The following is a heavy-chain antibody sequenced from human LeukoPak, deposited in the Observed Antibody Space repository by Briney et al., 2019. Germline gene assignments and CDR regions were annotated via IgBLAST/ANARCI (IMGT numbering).Heavy chain of an antibody. CDR2: ISGSGGST. J-gene: IGHJ4*02. D-gene: IGHD2-21*02. CDR3: AKDSIVVVTAFHFDY. V-gene: IGHV3-23*01. Sequence: GGSLRLSCAASGFTFSSYAISWVRQAPGKGLEWVSAISGSGGSTYYADSVKGRFTISRDNSKNTLYLQMNSLRAEDTAVYYCAKDSIVVVTAFHFDYWGQGTLVTVSS. CDR1: GFTFSSYA.